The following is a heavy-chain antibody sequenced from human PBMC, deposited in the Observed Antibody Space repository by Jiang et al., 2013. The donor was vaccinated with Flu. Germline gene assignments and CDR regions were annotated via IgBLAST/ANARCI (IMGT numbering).Heavy chain of an antibody. J-gene: IGHJ6*02. CDR1: GYSVGSGSY. Sequence: GPGLVKPSETLSLSCAVSGYSVGSGSYWGWIRQSPGKGLEWIGYTYNRGSTKYNPSLEGRVTISVDTSKNQMSLKMTSVTAADTAVYFCARWMEAVATSTQWDYYYGMDVWGQGTTVTVSS. D-gene: IGHD6-13*01. CDR2: TYNRGST. CDR3: ARWMEAVATSTQWDYYYGMDV. V-gene: IGHV4-61*01.